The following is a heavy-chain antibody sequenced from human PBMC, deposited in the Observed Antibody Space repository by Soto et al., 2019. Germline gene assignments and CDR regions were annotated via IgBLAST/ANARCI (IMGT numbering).Heavy chain of an antibody. CDR2: IKQDGSEK. CDR3: AREPNWNDVWAFDI. J-gene: IGHJ3*02. Sequence: EVQLVESGGGLVQPGGSLRLSCAASGFTFSSYWMSWVRQAPGKGLERVANIKQDGSEKYYVDSVKGRFTISRDNAKNSLYLQMNSLRAEDTAVYYCAREPNWNDVWAFDIWGQGTMVTVSS. D-gene: IGHD1-1*01. CDR1: GFTFSSYW. V-gene: IGHV3-7*01.